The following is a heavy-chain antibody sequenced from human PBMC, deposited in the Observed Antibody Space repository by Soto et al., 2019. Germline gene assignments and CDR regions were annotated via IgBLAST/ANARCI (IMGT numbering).Heavy chain of an antibody. D-gene: IGHD3-10*01. Sequence: SETLSLTCTVSGGSISSYYWSWIRQPPGKGLEWIGYIYYSGSTNYNPSLKSRVTISVDTSKNQFSLELSSVTAADTAVYYCAREGGGWVRGGHDAFDIWGQGTTVTVSS. V-gene: IGHV4-59*01. CDR2: IYYSGST. J-gene: IGHJ3*02. CDR3: AREGGGWVRGGHDAFDI. CDR1: GGSISSYY.